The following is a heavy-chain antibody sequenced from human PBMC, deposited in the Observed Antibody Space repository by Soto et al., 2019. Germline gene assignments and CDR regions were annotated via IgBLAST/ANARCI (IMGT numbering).Heavy chain of an antibody. D-gene: IGHD3-10*01. CDR3: TRGDQLLWFGELYIDAFDI. CDR1: GFTFSNAW. J-gene: IGHJ3*02. Sequence: PGGSLRLSCAASGFTFSNAWMSWVRQAPGKGLEWVGRIKSKTDGGTTGYAAPVKGRFTISRDDSKNTLYLQMNSLKTEDTAVYYCTRGDQLLWFGELYIDAFDIWGQGTMVTVSS. CDR2: IKSKTDGGTT. V-gene: IGHV3-15*01.